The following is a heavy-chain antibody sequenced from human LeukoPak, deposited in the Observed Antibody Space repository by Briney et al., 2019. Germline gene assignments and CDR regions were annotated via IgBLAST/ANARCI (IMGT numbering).Heavy chain of an antibody. Sequence: GESLQISCKGSGYLFIRKWIGWVRQMPGKGLEWMGMIYPGDSKTRYSPSLQGQVTISADKSINTAYLQWSSLKASDTAMYHCARRVVNNRNWYFDLWGRGTLVTVSS. J-gene: IGHJ2*01. D-gene: IGHD4-23*01. CDR1: GYLFIRKW. CDR2: IYPGDSKT. V-gene: IGHV5-51*01. CDR3: ARRVVNNRNWYFDL.